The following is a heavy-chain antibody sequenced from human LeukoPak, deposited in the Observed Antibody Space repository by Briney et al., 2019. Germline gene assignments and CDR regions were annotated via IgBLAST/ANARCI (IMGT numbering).Heavy chain of an antibody. CDR2: ISYDGSNK. D-gene: IGHD1-1*01. J-gene: IGHJ2*01. CDR1: GFTFSSYA. V-gene: IGHV3-30-3*01. Sequence: GASLRLSCAASGFTFSSYAMHWVRQAPGKGLEWVAVISYDGSNKYYADSVKGRFTISRDNSKNTLYLQMNSLRAEDTAVYYCAAARYGWYFDLWGRGTLVTVSS. CDR3: AAARYGWYFDL.